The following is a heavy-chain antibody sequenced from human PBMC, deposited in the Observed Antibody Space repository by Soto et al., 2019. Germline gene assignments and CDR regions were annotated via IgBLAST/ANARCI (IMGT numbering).Heavy chain of an antibody. CDR2: ISCDGSNK. J-gene: IGHJ3*02. CDR1: GITFSSYG. V-gene: IGHV3-30*03. Sequence: PGGSLRLSCAASGITFSSYGMRWVRQAPGKGLEWVAVISCDGSNKYYADSVKGRFTISRDNAKNSLYLQMNSLRAEDTAVYYCARGYSSGLRTDAFDIWGQGTMVTVSS. CDR3: ARGYSSGLRTDAFDI. D-gene: IGHD6-19*01.